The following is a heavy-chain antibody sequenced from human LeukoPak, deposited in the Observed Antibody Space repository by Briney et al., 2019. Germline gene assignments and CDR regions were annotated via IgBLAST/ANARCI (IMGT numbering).Heavy chain of an antibody. D-gene: IGHD3-10*01. CDR3: AKSSRRGLIITEVGWFDP. J-gene: IGHJ5*02. Sequence: GGSLRLSCAASGFTFSSYAMSWVRQAPGKGLEWVSAISGSGGSTYYADSVKGRFTISRDNSKNTLYLQMNSLRAEDTAVYYCAKSSRRGLIITEVGWFDPWGQGTLVTVSS. V-gene: IGHV3-23*01. CDR2: ISGSGGST. CDR1: GFTFSSYA.